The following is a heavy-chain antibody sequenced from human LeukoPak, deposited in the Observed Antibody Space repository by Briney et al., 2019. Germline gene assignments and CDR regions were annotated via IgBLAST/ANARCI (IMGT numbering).Heavy chain of an antibody. CDR2: MNPNSGNT. CDR1: GYTFTCYD. CDR3: ARGGYDILTGYSLFYYYGMDV. Sequence: ASVKVSCKASGYTFTCYDINWVRQATGQGLEWMGWMNPNSGNTGYAQKFQGRVTMTRNTSISTAYMELSSLRSEDTAVYYCARGGYDILTGYSLFYYYGMDVWGQGTTVTVSS. V-gene: IGHV1-8*01. J-gene: IGHJ6*02. D-gene: IGHD3-9*01.